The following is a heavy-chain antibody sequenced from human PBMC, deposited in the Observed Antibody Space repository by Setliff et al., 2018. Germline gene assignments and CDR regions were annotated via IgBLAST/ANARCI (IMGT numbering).Heavy chain of an antibody. CDR2: IYYSGST. D-gene: IGHD3-22*01. V-gene: IGHV4-30-4*08. Sequence: SETLSLTCTVSGGSISSSSYYWSWIRQPPGKGLEFVGYIYYSGSTYYNPSLKSRVTISIDTSKNQFSLKVNSVTAADTAVYYCASAPLLYSDSSGLSGTFDIWGQGTMVTAS. CDR3: ASAPLLYSDSSGLSGTFDI. J-gene: IGHJ3*02. CDR1: GGSISSSSYY.